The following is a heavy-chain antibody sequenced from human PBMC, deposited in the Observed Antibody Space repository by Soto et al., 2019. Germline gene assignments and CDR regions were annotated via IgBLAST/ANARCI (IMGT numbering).Heavy chain of an antibody. CDR2: IITDGSIT. J-gene: IGHJ6*02. V-gene: IGHV3-74*01. CDR1: GFTFSSYW. Sequence: GGSLRLSCAASGFTFSSYWMHWVRQAPGKGLVWVSHIITDGSITSYADSVKGRFTISRDNAKNTLYLQMNTLRAEDTAVYYCARGDNYYGMDVWGQGTTVTVSS. CDR3: ARGDNYYGMDV.